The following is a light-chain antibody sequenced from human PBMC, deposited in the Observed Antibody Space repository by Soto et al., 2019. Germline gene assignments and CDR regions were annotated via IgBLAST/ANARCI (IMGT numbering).Light chain of an antibody. J-gene: IGKJ1*01. Sequence: EIVLTQSPATLSLSPGERATLSCRASQSVSSYLAWYQQKPGQAPRLLIYDASNRATGIPARFSGSGSGTDFTLTISSLEPXDFAVYYCQQRSNWPPTWTFGQGTKVEIK. V-gene: IGKV3-11*01. CDR1: QSVSSY. CDR2: DAS. CDR3: QQRSNWPPTWT.